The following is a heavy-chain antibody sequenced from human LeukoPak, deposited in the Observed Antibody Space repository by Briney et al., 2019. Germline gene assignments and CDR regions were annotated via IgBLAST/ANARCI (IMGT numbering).Heavy chain of an antibody. D-gene: IGHD5-18*01. V-gene: IGHV3-30*02. CDR3: EDSYGWN. CDR2: IRYDGSNK. CDR1: GFIFLSYG. J-gene: IGHJ4*02. Sequence: GGSLRLSCAASGFIFLSYGMHWVRQAPGKGLEWVAFIRYDGSNKYYADSVKGRFTISRDNSKNTLYLQMNSLRAEDTAVYYCEDSYGWNWGQGTLVTVSS.